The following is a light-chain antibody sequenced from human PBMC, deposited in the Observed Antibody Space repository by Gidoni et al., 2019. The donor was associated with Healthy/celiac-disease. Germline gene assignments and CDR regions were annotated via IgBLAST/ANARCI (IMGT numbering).Light chain of an antibody. Sequence: DIQMTQSPSSLSASVGDRVTITCRASQSISSYLNWYQQKPGKAPSRFSGSGSGTDFTLTISSLQPEDFATYYCQQSYSTPLFTFGPGTKVDIK. CDR1: QSISSY. J-gene: IGKJ3*01. V-gene: IGKV1-39*01. CDR3: QQSYSTPLFT.